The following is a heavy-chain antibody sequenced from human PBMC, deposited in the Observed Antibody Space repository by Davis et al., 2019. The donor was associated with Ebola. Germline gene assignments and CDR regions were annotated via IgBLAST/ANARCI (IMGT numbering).Heavy chain of an antibody. CDR1: GFTFSSYA. D-gene: IGHD5-18*01. Sequence: GGFLRLSCAASGFTFSSYAMHWVRQAPGKGLEWVAVISYDGSNKYYADSVKGRFTISRDNSKNTLYLQMNSLRAEDTAVYYCARSVDTPVVPYFDSWGQGALVTVSS. J-gene: IGHJ4*02. CDR3: ARSVDTPVVPYFDS. V-gene: IGHV3-30*04. CDR2: ISYDGSNK.